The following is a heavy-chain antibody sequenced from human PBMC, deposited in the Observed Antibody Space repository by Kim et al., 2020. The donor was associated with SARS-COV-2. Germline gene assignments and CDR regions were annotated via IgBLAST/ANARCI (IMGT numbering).Heavy chain of an antibody. Sequence: GGSLRLSCAASGFTFSSYWMHWVRQAPGKGLVWVSRINSDGGTTSYADSVKGRFTISRDNAKSTLYLQMNSLRAEDTAVYYSASRRYTGTYYYFYYWGQGTLVTVSS. V-gene: IGHV3-74*01. CDR1: GFTFSSYW. D-gene: IGHD1-26*01. CDR3: ASRRYTGTYYYFYY. CDR2: INSDGGTT. J-gene: IGHJ4*02.